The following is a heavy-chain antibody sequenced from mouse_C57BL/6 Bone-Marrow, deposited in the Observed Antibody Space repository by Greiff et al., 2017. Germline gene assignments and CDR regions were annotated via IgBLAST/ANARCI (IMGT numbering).Heavy chain of an antibody. CDR3: ASGNWDQRDY. CDR1: GYTFTSYG. V-gene: IGHV1-81*01. CDR2: IYPRSGNT. D-gene: IGHD4-1*01. J-gene: IGHJ2*01. Sequence: VQLQQSGAELARPGASVKLSCKASGYTFTSYGISWVKQRTGQGLEWIGEIYPRSGNTYYNENVKGKATLTADKSSSTAYMELRSLTSEDSAVDLCASGNWDQRDYWGQGTTLTVSS.